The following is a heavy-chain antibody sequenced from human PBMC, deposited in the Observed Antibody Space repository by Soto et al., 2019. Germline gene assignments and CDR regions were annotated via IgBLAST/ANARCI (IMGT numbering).Heavy chain of an antibody. CDR1: GITLRTYG. CDR2: IWYDGRAK. D-gene: IGHD5-18*01. V-gene: IGHV3-33*01. Sequence: QVQLVESGGGVVQPGRSLRLSCAASGITLRTYGTHGVRQAPGKGLEGVAVIWYDGRAKYYADSVKGRFTISRDNAKNTLYLQMNSLTADATAVYYCVSGYGYFDHWGQGTLVTVSS. CDR3: VSGYGYFDH. J-gene: IGHJ4*02.